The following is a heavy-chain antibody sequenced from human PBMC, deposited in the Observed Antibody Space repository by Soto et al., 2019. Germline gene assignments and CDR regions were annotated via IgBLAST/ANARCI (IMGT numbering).Heavy chain of an antibody. J-gene: IGHJ4*02. Sequence: PGGSLRLSXAASGFTFSSYAMSWVRQAPGKGLEWVSAISGSGGSTYYADSVKGRFTISRDNSKNTLYLQMNSLRAEDTAVYYCALNPDYYDSSGPIDYWGQGTLVTVSS. D-gene: IGHD3-22*01. CDR2: ISGSGGST. CDR1: GFTFSSYA. CDR3: ALNPDYYDSSGPIDY. V-gene: IGHV3-23*01.